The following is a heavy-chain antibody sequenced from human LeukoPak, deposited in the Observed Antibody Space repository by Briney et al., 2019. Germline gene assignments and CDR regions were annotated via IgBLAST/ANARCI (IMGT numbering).Heavy chain of an antibody. Sequence: GESLKISCKGSGYSFTSYWIGWARHMPGEGLEWMGIIYPGDSDTRYSPSFQGQVTIAADQPLSTHYLQRTRLKAADTAMYYCARHIADSSGWMYNWFDPWGQGTLVTVSS. V-gene: IGHV5-51*01. CDR1: GYSFTSYW. J-gene: IGHJ5*02. CDR2: IYPGDSDT. D-gene: IGHD6-19*01. CDR3: ARHIADSSGWMYNWFDP.